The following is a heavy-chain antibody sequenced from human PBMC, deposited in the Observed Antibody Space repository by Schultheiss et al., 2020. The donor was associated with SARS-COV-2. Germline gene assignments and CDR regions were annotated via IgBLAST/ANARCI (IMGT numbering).Heavy chain of an antibody. CDR2: IWYDGSNK. CDR1: GFTFSSYG. V-gene: IGHV3-33*08. D-gene: IGHD5-12*01. CDR3: ARGAGYPQGVGYFDY. Sequence: GESLKISCAASGFTFSSYGMHWVRQAPGKGLEWVAVIWYDGSNKYYADSVKGRFTISRDNSKNTLYLQMNSLRAEDTAVYYCARGAGYPQGVGYFDYWGQGTLVTVSS. J-gene: IGHJ4*02.